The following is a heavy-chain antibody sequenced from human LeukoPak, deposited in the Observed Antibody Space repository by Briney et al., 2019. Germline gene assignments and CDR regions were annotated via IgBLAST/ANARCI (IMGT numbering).Heavy chain of an antibody. D-gene: IGHD3-10*01. CDR2: IYHSGST. CDR1: GYSISSGYY. Sequence: PSETLSLTCAVSGYSISSGYYWGWIRQPPGKGLEWIGSIYHSGSTYYNPSLKSRVTISVDTSKNQFSLKLSSVPAADTAVYCCSRKRWFGELFLFDYWGQGTLVTVSS. J-gene: IGHJ4*02. V-gene: IGHV4-38-2*01. CDR3: SRKRWFGELFLFDY.